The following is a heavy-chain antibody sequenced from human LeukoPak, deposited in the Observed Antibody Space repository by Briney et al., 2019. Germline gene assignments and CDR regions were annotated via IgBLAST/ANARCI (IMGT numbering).Heavy chain of an antibody. CDR1: GGSISSSSYY. Sequence: PSETLSLTCTVSGGSISSSSYYWSWIRQPPGKGLEWIGEINHSGSTNYNPSLKSRVTISVDTSKNQFSLKLSSVTAADTAVYYCARYMVKYYYGSGPWYYFDYWGQGTLVTVSS. V-gene: IGHV4-39*07. J-gene: IGHJ4*02. CDR2: INHSGST. D-gene: IGHD3-10*01. CDR3: ARYMVKYYYGSGPWYYFDY.